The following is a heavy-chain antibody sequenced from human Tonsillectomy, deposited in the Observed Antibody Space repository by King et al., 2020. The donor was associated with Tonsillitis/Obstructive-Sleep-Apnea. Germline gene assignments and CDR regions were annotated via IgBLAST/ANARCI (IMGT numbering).Heavy chain of an antibody. CDR1: GFTFGDYA. CDR3: TKEYHNGGFXY. CDR2: IRSRAYGGTT. Sequence: VQLVESGGGLVQPGRSLRLSCTASGFTFGDYAMCWVRQGPGKGLEWVGFIRSRAYGGTTEYAASVKGRFTISRDDSKSIAYLQMNSLKTEDTAVYYCTKEYHNGGFXYWGQXTLVTV. D-gene: IGHD2-2*01. J-gene: IGHJ4*02. V-gene: IGHV3-49*04.